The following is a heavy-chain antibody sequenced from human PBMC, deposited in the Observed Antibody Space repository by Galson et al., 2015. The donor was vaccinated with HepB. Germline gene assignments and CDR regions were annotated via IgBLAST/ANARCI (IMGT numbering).Heavy chain of an antibody. CDR2: ISAYNGNT. V-gene: IGHV1-18*01. J-gene: IGHJ5*02. CDR1: GYTFTSYG. Sequence: SVKVSCKASGYTFTSYGISWVRQAPGQGLEWMGWISAYNGNTNYAQKLQGRVTMTTDTSTSTAYMELRSLRSDDTAVYYCARDTRPRWGSGSYYAGNWFDPWGQGTLVTVSS. CDR3: ARDTRPRWGSGSYYAGNWFDP. D-gene: IGHD1-26*01.